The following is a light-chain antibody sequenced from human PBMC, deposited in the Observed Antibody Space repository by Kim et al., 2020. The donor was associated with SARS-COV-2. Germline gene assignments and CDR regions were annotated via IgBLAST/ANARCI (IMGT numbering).Light chain of an antibody. CDR2: DNS. CDR1: SSNIGAGFA. J-gene: IGLJ2*01. V-gene: IGLV1-40*01. Sequence: QSVLTQPPSVSGAPGQKVTISCTGSSSNIGAGFAVHWYQHLPGTVPQLVISDNSNRPSGVPDRFSGSKSGTSASLAITGLQAEDEAHYYCQSYDNRLSAVVFGGGTKLTVL. CDR3: QSYDNRLSAVV.